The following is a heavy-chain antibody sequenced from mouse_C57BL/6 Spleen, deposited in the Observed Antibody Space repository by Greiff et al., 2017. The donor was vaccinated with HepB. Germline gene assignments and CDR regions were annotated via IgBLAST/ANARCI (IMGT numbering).Heavy chain of an antibody. Sequence: QVQLQQSGAELVMPGASVKLSCKASRYTFTSYWMHWVKQRPGQGLEWIGEIDPSDSYTNYNQKFKGKSTLTVDRSSSTAYMQLSSLTSEDSAVYYCARKGDYGRGNYFDYWGQGTTLTVSS. D-gene: IGHD1-1*01. CDR3: ARKGDYGRGNYFDY. J-gene: IGHJ2*01. CDR1: RYTFTSYW. V-gene: IGHV1-69*01. CDR2: IDPSDSYT.